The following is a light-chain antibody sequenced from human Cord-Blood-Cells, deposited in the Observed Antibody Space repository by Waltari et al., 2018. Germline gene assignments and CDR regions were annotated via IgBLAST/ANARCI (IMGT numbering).Light chain of an antibody. J-gene: IGKJ4*01. CDR1: QSVSSN. Sequence: EIVMTQSPATLSVSPGERATLSCRASQSVSSNLAWYQQKPGQAPRLLIYGASTRATVIPARFSGSGSGTECTLTISSLQSEDFAVYYCQQYNNWPFTFGGGTKVEIK. V-gene: IGKV3-15*01. CDR2: GAS. CDR3: QQYNNWPFT.